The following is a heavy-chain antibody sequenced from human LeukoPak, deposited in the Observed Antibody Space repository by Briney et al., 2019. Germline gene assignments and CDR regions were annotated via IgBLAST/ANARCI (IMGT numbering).Heavy chain of an antibody. CDR2: IYYSGST. V-gene: IGHV4-59*01. J-gene: IGHJ4*02. CDR3: ARVTGYTIEDYFDY. CDR1: SGSFSGYY. Sequence: SETLSLTCTVYSGSFSGYYWSWIRQPPGKGLEWIGYIYYSGSTNYNPSLKSRVTISVKTSKNQFSLKLRSVTAADTAVYYCARVTGYTIEDYFDYWGQGTLVTVSS. D-gene: IGHD3-9*01.